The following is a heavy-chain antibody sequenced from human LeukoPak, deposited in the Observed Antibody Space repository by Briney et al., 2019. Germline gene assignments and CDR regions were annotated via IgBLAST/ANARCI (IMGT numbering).Heavy chain of an antibody. CDR3: ARPSDCSSTSCYTHHYYYYYYMDV. CDR2: IIPMFGTA. D-gene: IGHD2-2*02. V-gene: IGHV1-69*05. J-gene: IGHJ6*03. CDR1: GGTVSIYA. Sequence: ASVKVSCKASGGTVSIYAFSWVRQAPGQGLEWMGGIIPMFGTATYAQRLRDRVTITTDASTTTAYTELSSLRSEDTAVYYCARPSDCSSTSCYTHHYYYYYYMDVWGKGTTVTVSS.